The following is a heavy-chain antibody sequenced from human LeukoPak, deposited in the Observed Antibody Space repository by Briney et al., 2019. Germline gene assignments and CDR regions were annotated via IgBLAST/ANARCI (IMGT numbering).Heavy chain of an antibody. J-gene: IGHJ4*02. Sequence: ASVKVSCKASGYTFTGYYMHWVRQAPGQGLEWMGWINPNSGGTNYAQKFQGRVTMTRDTSISTAYMELSRLRSDDTAVYFCARDYYGTPPLDYWGQRTLVTVSS. V-gene: IGHV1-2*02. D-gene: IGHD3-10*01. CDR1: GYTFTGYY. CDR2: INPNSGGT. CDR3: ARDYYGTPPLDY.